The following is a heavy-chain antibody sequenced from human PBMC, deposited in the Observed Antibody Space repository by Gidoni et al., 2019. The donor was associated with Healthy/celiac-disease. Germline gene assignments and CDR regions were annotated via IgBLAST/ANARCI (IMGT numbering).Heavy chain of an antibody. V-gene: IGHV4-34*01. Sequence: QVQLQQWGAGLLKPSETLSLTCAVYGGSFSGYYWSWIRQPPGKGLEWIGEINHSGSTNYNPSLKSRVTISVDTSKNQFSLKLSSVTAADTAVYYCARGRDDYSNYGDYWGQGTLVTVSS. CDR1: GGSFSGYY. CDR3: ARGRDDYSNYGDY. J-gene: IGHJ4*02. CDR2: INHSGST. D-gene: IGHD4-4*01.